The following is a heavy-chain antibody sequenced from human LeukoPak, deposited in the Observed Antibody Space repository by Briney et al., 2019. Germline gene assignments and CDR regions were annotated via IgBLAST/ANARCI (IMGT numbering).Heavy chain of an antibody. D-gene: IGHD2-15*01. CDR3: ARNSCPSGSCYDNRGYFDY. Sequence: SETLSLTCTVSGASISNSAYHWGWIRQPPGRGLEWLGSIYHSGSTYYNPSLKSRVTISVDTSKSQFSLKLSSVTAADTAVYYCARNSCPSGSCYDNRGYFDYWGQGTLVTVSS. V-gene: IGHV4-39*07. J-gene: IGHJ4*02. CDR2: IYHSGST. CDR1: GASISNSAYH.